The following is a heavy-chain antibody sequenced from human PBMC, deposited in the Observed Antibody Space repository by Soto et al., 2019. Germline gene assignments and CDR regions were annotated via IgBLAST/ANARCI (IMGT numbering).Heavy chain of an antibody. J-gene: IGHJ5*02. CDR2: INPSGGST. D-gene: IGHD3-22*01. CDR1: GYTFTSYY. V-gene: IGHV1-46*01. Sequence: ASVKVSCKASGYTFTSYYMHWVRQAPGQGLEWMGIINPSGGSTSYAQKFQGRVTMTRGTSTSTVYMELSSLRSEDAAVYYCARDPRDFYDSSGYGFWFDPWGQGTLVTVSS. CDR3: ARDPRDFYDSSGYGFWFDP.